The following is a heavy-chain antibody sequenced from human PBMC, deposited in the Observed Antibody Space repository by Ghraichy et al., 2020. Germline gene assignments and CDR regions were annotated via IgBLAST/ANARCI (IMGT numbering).Heavy chain of an antibody. CDR2: IYYSGST. CDR1: GGSISSSSYY. CDR3: ACHTYYDFWSGYSKNWFDP. V-gene: IGHV4-39*01. J-gene: IGHJ5*02. D-gene: IGHD3-3*01. Sequence: SETLSLTCTVSGGSISSSSYYWGWIRQPPGKGLEWIGSIYYSGSTYYNPSLKSRVTISVDTSKNQFSLKLSSVTAADTAVYYCACHTYYDFWSGYSKNWFDPWGQGTLVTVSS.